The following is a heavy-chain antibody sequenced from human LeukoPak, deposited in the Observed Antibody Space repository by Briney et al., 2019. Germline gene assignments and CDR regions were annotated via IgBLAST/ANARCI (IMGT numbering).Heavy chain of an antibody. CDR3: ARGPTSRGWFDP. Sequence: PSETLSLTCTVSGGSISSGGYYWSWIRQPPGKGLEWIGYIYHSGSTYYNPSLKSRVTISVDRSKNQFSLKLSSVTAADTAVYYCARGPTSRGWFDPWGQGTLVTVSS. J-gene: IGHJ5*02. CDR2: IYHSGST. CDR1: GGSISSGGYY. V-gene: IGHV4-30-2*01.